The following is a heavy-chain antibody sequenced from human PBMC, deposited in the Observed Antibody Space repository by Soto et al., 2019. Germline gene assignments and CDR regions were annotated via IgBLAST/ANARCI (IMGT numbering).Heavy chain of an antibody. CDR1: GFTFSSYA. D-gene: IGHD3-10*01. CDR3: ARDVGRCYYGSGRDAFDI. V-gene: IGHV3-30-3*01. Sequence: QVQLVESGGGVVQPGRSLRLSCAASGFTFSSYAMHWVRQAPGKGLEWVAVISYDGSNKYYADSVKGRFTISRDNSKNTQYLQLNSLRAEDKAVYYCARDVGRCYYGSGRDAFDIWGEGTMVAVSS. CDR2: ISYDGSNK. J-gene: IGHJ3*02.